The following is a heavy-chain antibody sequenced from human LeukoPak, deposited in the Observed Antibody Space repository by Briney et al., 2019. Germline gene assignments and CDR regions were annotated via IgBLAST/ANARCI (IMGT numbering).Heavy chain of an antibody. Sequence: PGGSLRLSCAASGFTFSSYDMHWVRQATGKGLERVSAIGTAGDTYYPASVKGRFTISRENAKNSLYLQMNSLRAGDTAVYYCARAKSGYYDSSGDDAFDIWGQGTMVTVSS. D-gene: IGHD3-22*01. CDR1: GFTFSSYD. J-gene: IGHJ3*02. CDR2: IGTAGDT. CDR3: ARAKSGYYDSSGDDAFDI. V-gene: IGHV3-13*01.